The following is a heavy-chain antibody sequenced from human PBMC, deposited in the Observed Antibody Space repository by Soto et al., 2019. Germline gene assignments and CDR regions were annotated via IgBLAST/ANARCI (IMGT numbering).Heavy chain of an antibody. D-gene: IGHD2-8*01. Sequence: EVQLVESGGGLVQPGGSLRLSCAASGFTFSSYEMNWVRQAPGKGLEWVSYISSSGSTIYYADSVKGRFTISRDNAKNSLYLQMNSLRAEDTAVYYCARGCTNGVCYNAIDYWAREPWSPSPQ. CDR3: ARGCTNGVCYNAIDY. V-gene: IGHV3-48*03. J-gene: IGHJ4*02. CDR1: GFTFSSYE. CDR2: ISSSGSTI.